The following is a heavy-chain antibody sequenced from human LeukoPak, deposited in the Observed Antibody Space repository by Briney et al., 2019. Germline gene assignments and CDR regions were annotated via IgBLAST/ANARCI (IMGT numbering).Heavy chain of an antibody. CDR2: INHSGST. CDR3: ARDPAKLTTVTGYFDL. CDR1: GGSFSAYY. J-gene: IGHJ2*01. D-gene: IGHD4-17*01. Sequence: PSETLSLTCAVYGGSFSAYYWSWIRQPPGKGLEWIGEINHSGSTNYNPSLKSRVTISVDTSKNQFSLKLRSVTAADTAVYYCARDPAKLTTVTGYFDLWGRGTLVTVSS. V-gene: IGHV4-34*01.